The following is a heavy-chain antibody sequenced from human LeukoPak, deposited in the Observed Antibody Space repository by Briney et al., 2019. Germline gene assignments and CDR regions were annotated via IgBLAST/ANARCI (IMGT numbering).Heavy chain of an antibody. CDR2: ISNNGGYT. J-gene: IGHJ4*02. D-gene: IGHD2-15*01. CDR3: AKQLGYCSDGSCYFPY. V-gene: IGHV3-23*01. CDR1: GFTFSSSA. Sequence: GGSLRLSCEASGFTFSSSAMSWVRQAPGKGLEWVSAISNNGGYTYYADSVQGRFTISRDNSKSTLCLQMNSLRAEDTAVYYCAKQLGYCSDGSCYFPYWGQGTLVTVSS.